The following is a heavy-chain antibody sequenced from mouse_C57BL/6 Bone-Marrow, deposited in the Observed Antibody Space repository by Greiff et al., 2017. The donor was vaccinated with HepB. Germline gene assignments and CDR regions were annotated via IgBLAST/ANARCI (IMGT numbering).Heavy chain of an antibody. CDR3: ARPHYYGSITWFAY. CDR1: GFTFSSYT. CDR2: ISGGGGNT. Sequence: EVQGVESGGGLVKPGGSLKLSCAASGFTFSSYTMSWVRQTPEKRLEWVATISGGGGNTYYPDSVKGRFTISRDNAKNTLYLQMSSLRSEDTALYYCARPHYYGSITWFAYWGQGTLVTVSA. J-gene: IGHJ3*01. D-gene: IGHD1-1*01. V-gene: IGHV5-9*01.